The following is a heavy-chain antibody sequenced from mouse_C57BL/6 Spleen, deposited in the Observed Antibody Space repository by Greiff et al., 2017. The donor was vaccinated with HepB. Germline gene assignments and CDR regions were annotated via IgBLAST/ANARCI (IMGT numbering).Heavy chain of an antibody. J-gene: IGHJ1*03. CDR3: ARDGSSYWYFDV. D-gene: IGHD1-1*01. V-gene: IGHV1-76*01. CDR2: IYPGSGNT. Sequence: QVQLQQSGAELVRPGASVKLSCKASGYTFTDYYINWVEQRPGQGLEWIARIYPGSGNTYYNEKVKGKATLTAEKSSSTAYMQLSSLTSEDSAVYFCARDGSSYWYFDVWGTGATGTVSS. CDR1: GYTFTDYY.